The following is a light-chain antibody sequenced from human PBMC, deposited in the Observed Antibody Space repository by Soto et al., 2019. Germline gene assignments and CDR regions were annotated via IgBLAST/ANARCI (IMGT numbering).Light chain of an antibody. CDR1: SRDVGGYNY. Sequence: QSVLTQPASVSGSPGQSITISCTGTSRDVGGYNYVSWYQQHPGKAPKLMIYDVSNRPSGVSNRFSGSKSGNTASLTISGLQAEDEADYYCSSYSSRNTHVFGTGTKLTVL. V-gene: IGLV2-14*03. CDR3: SSYSSRNTHV. J-gene: IGLJ1*01. CDR2: DVS.